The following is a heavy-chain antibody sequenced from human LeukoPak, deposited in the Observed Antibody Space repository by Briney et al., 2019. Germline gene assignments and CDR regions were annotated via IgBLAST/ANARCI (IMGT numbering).Heavy chain of an antibody. CDR1: GGSFSSGTHY. J-gene: IGHJ6*03. CDR3: TRGSIAYYYMDV. Sequence: PSETLSLTCTVSGGSFSSGTHYWSWIRRPPGKGLEWIGYIYYNGNTNYNPPLKSRVTISVDTSKNQFSLKLSSVTAADTAVYYCTRGSIAYYYMDVRGKGTTVTISS. D-gene: IGHD3-22*01. V-gene: IGHV4-61*01. CDR2: IYYNGNT.